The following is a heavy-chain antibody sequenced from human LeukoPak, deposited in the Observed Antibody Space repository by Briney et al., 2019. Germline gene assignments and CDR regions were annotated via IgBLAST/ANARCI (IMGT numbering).Heavy chain of an antibody. D-gene: IGHD3-3*01. CDR1: GGSIRSTTHY. Sequence: SETLSLTCTVSGGSIRSTTHYWSWIRQPPGKGLEWIAYIYHSGTTNYNPSLRSRVTISVDTSKNQFSLKLSSVTAADTAVYYCATMKAVRVNDFWSGYPDYWGQGTLVTVSS. V-gene: IGHV4-61*01. J-gene: IGHJ4*02. CDR2: IYHSGTT. CDR3: ATMKAVRVNDFWSGYPDY.